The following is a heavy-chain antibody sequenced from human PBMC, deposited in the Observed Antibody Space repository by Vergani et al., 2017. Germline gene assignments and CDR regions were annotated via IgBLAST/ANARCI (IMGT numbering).Heavy chain of an antibody. CDR2: ISDVGSTT. D-gene: IGHD3-22*01. J-gene: IGHJ4*02. V-gene: IGHV3-23*04. CDR1: GFTFSSYA. Sequence: EVQLVESGGGLVQPGGSLRLSCAASGFTFSSYAMTWVRQAPGKGLEWVSTISDVGSTTYYADSVKGRFTISRDNSKNTLYLQMNSLRAEDTAVYYYGRASRGVGITTPPDYWGQGTLLTVSS. CDR3: GRASRGVGITTPPDY.